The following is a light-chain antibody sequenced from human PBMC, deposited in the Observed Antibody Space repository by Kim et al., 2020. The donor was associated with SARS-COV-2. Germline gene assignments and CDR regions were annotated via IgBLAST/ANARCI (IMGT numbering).Light chain of an antibody. CDR3: AAWDDSLNGVV. Sequence: GDWVTISCSGSSSNIGGNTVHWYQQVPETAPKLLIYRDSQRPSGVPDRFSGSKSGTSASLAISGLQSEDESDYYCAAWDDSLNGVVFGGGTQLTVL. V-gene: IGLV1-44*01. J-gene: IGLJ2*01. CDR1: SSNIGGNT. CDR2: RDS.